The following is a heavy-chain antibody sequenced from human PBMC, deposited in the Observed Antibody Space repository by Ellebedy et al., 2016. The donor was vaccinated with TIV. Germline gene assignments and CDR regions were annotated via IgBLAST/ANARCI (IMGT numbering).Heavy chain of an antibody. J-gene: IGHJ4*02. D-gene: IGHD2-21*02. V-gene: IGHV3-7*01. CDR1: GFTFSSYW. CDR3: ARALGGGDCY. Sequence: GESLKISXAASGFTFSSYWMSWVRQAPGKGLEWVANIKEDGSEKYYVDSVKGRFTISRDNAKNSLYLQMNGLRAEDTAVYYCARALGGGDCYWGQGTLVTVSS. CDR2: IKEDGSEK.